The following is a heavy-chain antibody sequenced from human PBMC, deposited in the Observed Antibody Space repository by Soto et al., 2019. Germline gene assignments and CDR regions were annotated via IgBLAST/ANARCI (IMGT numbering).Heavy chain of an antibody. CDR2: MNPNSGNT. J-gene: IGHJ6*02. CDR1: GYIFTNYE. V-gene: IGHV1-8*01. CDR3: ARGSVRLDV. Sequence: QVQLVQSGAEVKKPGASVKVSCKASGYIFTNYEINWVRQATGQGLEWMGWMNPNSGNTGHAQKFQGRVTMTRDTSISTAYMELSSLRSEDTAVYFCARGSVRLDVWGQGTTVTVSS.